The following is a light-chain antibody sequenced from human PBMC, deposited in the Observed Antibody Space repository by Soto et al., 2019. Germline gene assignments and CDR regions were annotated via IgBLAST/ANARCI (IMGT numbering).Light chain of an antibody. Sequence: QSALTQSASVSGSPGQSITISCTGTSSDVGPYNLVSWYQQHPGKAPKLIIYEVSERPSGVSNRFSGSKSGNTASLTISVLQADDAADYYCCSYAGRNTFVFGLGTKVTVL. CDR3: CSYAGRNTFV. J-gene: IGLJ1*01. CDR2: EVS. V-gene: IGLV2-23*02. CDR1: SSDVGPYNL.